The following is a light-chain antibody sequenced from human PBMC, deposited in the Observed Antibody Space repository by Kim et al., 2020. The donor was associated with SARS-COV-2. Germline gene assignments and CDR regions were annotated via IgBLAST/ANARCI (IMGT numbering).Light chain of an antibody. CDR2: YDS. Sequence: SYELTQPPSVSVASGKTARITCGGNNIGSKSVHWYQQNPGQAPVLVIYYDSDRPSGIPERFSGSNSGNTATLTISRVEAGDEADYYCQVWDSSSDHVVFGGGTQLTVL. CDR3: QVWDSSSDHVV. CDR1: NIGSKS. V-gene: IGLV3-21*04. J-gene: IGLJ2*01.